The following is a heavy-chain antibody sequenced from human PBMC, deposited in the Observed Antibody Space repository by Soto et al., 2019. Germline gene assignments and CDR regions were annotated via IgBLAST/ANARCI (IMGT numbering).Heavy chain of an antibody. D-gene: IGHD3-3*01. CDR2: ISAYNGNT. CDR1: GYTFTSYG. J-gene: IGHJ5*02. Sequence: ASVKVSCKASGYTFTSYGISWVRQAPGQGLEWMGWISAYNGNTNYAQKLQGRVTMTTDTSTSTAYMELRSLRSDDTAVYYCARHRPGGYDFWSGYYTSRENWFDPWGQGTLVTAPQ. V-gene: IGHV1-18*01. CDR3: ARHRPGGYDFWSGYYTSRENWFDP.